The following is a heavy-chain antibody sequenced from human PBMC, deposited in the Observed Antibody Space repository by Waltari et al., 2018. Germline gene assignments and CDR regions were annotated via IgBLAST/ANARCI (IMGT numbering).Heavy chain of an antibody. J-gene: IGHJ5*01. D-gene: IGHD3-16*01. CDR2: IDHAGST. CDR3: ARGITHYYASGLNWFDS. Sequence: QVQLHQWGAGLLKPSETLSLTCAVSGEPFSGHPWTWIRQSPEKGLEWIGEIDHAGSTNYNPSLKSRVTMSVDIVKKRFSLQMTSVTAADTAVYYCARGITHYYASGLNWFDSWGQGNLATVSS. V-gene: IGHV4-34*01. CDR1: GEPFSGHP.